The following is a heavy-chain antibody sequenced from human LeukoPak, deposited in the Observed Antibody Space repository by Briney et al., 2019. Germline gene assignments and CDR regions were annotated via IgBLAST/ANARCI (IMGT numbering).Heavy chain of an antibody. CDR3: ARDRGSTEFDY. CDR2: INSDGSRI. Sequence: TGGSLRLSCAASGFTFSRNWMHWVRQGPGKGLVWVSRINSDGSRISYADSVKGRFTISRDNAKNTLYLQMNSLRAEDTAVYYCARDRGSTEFDYWGQGTLVTVSS. CDR1: GFTFSRNW. J-gene: IGHJ4*02. V-gene: IGHV3-74*01. D-gene: IGHD1-26*01.